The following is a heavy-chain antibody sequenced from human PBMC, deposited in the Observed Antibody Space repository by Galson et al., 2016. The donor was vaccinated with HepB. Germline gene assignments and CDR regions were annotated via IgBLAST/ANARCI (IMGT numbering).Heavy chain of an antibody. Sequence: SLRLSCAASGFSFSSYWIHWVRQVPGKGLVWVSRINSDGSHTSYADSVKGRFTISRDNAKNTLYLQMSSLRVEDTAVYYCARDLGYDWYGSFDYWGQGTLVTVSS. D-gene: IGHD3-9*01. J-gene: IGHJ4*02. CDR1: GFSFSSYW. V-gene: IGHV3-74*01. CDR3: ARDLGYDWYGSFDY. CDR2: INSDGSHT.